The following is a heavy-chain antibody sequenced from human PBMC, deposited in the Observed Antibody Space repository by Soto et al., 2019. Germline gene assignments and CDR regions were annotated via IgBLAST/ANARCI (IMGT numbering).Heavy chain of an antibody. D-gene: IGHD6-13*01. V-gene: IGHV4-4*02. Sequence: PSETLSLTCVVSGGSITNADNWWSWVRQPPGKGLEWIGEIYHSGSTNYNPSLNSRVTISVDKPKNQFSLKLTSVTAADTAEYYCVSSSWYSLKYWGQGTRVNVAS. J-gene: IGHJ4*02. CDR3: VSSSWYSLKY. CDR2: IYHSGST. CDR1: GGSITNADNW.